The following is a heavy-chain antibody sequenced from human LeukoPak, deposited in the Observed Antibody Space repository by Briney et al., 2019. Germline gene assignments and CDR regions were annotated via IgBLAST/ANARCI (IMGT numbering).Heavy chain of an antibody. V-gene: IGHV3-30*02. Sequence: GGSLRLSCAASGFTFSRYGMHWVRQAPGKGLEWVAFIRYDGTNKYSADSVKGRFTISRDNSKNTLYLQMNSLRAEDTAVYYCAKDIVVIPAGGDCFDPWGQGTLVTVSS. CDR1: GFTFSRYG. CDR3: AKDIVVIPAGGDCFDP. CDR2: IRYDGTNK. D-gene: IGHD2-2*01. J-gene: IGHJ5*02.